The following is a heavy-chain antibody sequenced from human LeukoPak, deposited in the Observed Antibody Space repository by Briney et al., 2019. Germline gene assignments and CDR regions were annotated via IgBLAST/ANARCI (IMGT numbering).Heavy chain of an antibody. Sequence: GASVKVSCKTSNYTFSNYGITWVRQAPGQGLEWMGWIGAYSGNSEFAQKFQGRITMTTDASSGTAYMELTNLTSDDTAVNFCARDSSAFYGSEYFQHWGQGTLVTVSS. CDR3: ARDSSAFYGSEYFQH. V-gene: IGHV1-18*01. CDR2: IGAYSGNS. J-gene: IGHJ1*01. D-gene: IGHD6-19*01. CDR1: NYTFSNYG.